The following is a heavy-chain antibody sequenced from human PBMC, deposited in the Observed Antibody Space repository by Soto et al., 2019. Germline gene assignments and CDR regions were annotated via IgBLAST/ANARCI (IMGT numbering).Heavy chain of an antibody. CDR3: ARWGGYCSSTSCYTGDYYYYGMDV. CDR2: IIPIFGTA. Sequence: QVQLVQSGAEVKKPGSSVKVSCKASGGTFSSYAISWVRQAPGQGLEWMGGIIPIFGTANYAQKFQGRVTITADESTSTADMELSSMRSEDTAVDYCARWGGYCSSTSCYTGDYYYYGMDVWGQGTTVTVSS. CDR1: GGTFSSYA. J-gene: IGHJ6*02. D-gene: IGHD2-2*02. V-gene: IGHV1-69*01.